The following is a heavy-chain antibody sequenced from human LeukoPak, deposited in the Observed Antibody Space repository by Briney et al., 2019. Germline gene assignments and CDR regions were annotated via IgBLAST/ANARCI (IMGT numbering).Heavy chain of an antibody. Sequence: ASVKVSCKASGYTFTGYYMHWVRQAPGQGLEWMGRINPNSGGTNYAQKFQGRVTMTRDTSISTAYMELSSLRSEDTAVYYCAREASAMIVVAYYFDYWGRGTLVTVSS. CDR3: AREASAMIVVAYYFDY. CDR2: INPNSGGT. D-gene: IGHD3-22*01. CDR1: GYTFTGYY. J-gene: IGHJ4*02. V-gene: IGHV1-2*06.